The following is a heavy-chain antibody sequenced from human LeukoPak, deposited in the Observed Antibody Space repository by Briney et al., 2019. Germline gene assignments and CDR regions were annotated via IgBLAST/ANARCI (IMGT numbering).Heavy chain of an antibody. CDR1: GGSISSSSYS. V-gene: IGHV4-39*07. CDR2: IYYSGST. Sequence: ASETLSLTCTVSGGSISSSSYSWGWIRQPPGKGLEWIGSIYYSGSTYYNPSLKSRVTISVDTSKNQFSLKLSSVTAADTAVYYCARTGPRQLIDYWGQGTLVTVSS. CDR3: ARTGPRQLIDY. J-gene: IGHJ4*02. D-gene: IGHD6-19*01.